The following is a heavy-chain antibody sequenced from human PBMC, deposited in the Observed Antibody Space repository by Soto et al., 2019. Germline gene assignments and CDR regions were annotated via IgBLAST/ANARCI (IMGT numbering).Heavy chain of an antibody. CDR3: ARVPGVVVSADDAFDI. CDR2: IYHSGSA. J-gene: IGHJ3*02. Sequence: QVQLQESGPGLVKPSGTLSLTCAVSGGSVSSSNWWRWVRPSPGKGLEWMGEIYHSGSAHYNPSLKSRATISLDKSKNPFSLRLTSVTAEDTAVYYCARVPGVVVSADDAFDIWGPGTRVIVSS. CDR1: GGSVSSSNW. D-gene: IGHD2-21*02. V-gene: IGHV4-4*02.